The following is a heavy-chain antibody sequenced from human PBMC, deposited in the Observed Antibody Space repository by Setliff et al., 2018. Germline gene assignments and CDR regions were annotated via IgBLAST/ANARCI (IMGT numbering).Heavy chain of an antibody. V-gene: IGHV1-3*01. CDR2: INAGNGNT. D-gene: IGHD3-3*01. Sequence: ASVKVSCKASGYTFTSYAMHWVRQAPGQRLEWMGWINAGNGNTKYSQKFQGRVTITRDTSASTAYMELSSLRSEDTAVYYCAREFTRYSNFWSAHRYYMDVWGKGTTVTVSS. J-gene: IGHJ6*03. CDR3: AREFTRYSNFWSAHRYYMDV. CDR1: GYTFTSYA.